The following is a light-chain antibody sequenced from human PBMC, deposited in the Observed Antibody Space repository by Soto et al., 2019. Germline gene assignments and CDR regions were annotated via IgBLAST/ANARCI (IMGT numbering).Light chain of an antibody. J-gene: IGKJ4*01. CDR2: GAS. Sequence: EVVLAQSPDTLSLSPGERATLSCRASQSLSSNSLAWYQQKPGQAPRLLVSGASSRAAGIADRFSGSGSGADFTLTISRLEPEDFAVYYCQRCDVSLLTFGRGTTVEI. CDR3: QRCDVSLLT. V-gene: IGKV3-20*01. CDR1: QSLSSNS.